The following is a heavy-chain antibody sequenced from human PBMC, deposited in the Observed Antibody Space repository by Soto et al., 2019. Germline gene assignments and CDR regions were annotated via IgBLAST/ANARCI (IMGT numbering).Heavy chain of an antibody. Sequence: QVQLQESGPGLVKPSQTLSLTCTVSGGSISSGGYYWSWIRQHPGKGLEWIGYIYYSGSTYYNPYQKHRLPISVDTSKNPSSLKLRSVTAADTAVYYCARDLILHGLSSPGHSFDPWGQGTLVTVSS. D-gene: IGHD6-13*01. CDR3: ARDLILHGLSSPGHSFDP. CDR1: GGSISSGGYY. V-gene: IGHV4-31*03. CDR2: IYYSGST. J-gene: IGHJ5*02.